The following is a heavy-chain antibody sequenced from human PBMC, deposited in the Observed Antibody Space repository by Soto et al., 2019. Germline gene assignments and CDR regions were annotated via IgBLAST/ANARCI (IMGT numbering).Heavy chain of an antibody. Sequence: LRLSWAASGLSSSDLAMILIRQAPGKGLEWVSYISSSDGTIHYADSVRGRFTISRDNAKRSVYLQMNSLSAEDTAVYYCARGPSYVPSGWGQGTLVTVSS. CDR1: GLSSSDLA. D-gene: IGHD3-10*02. V-gene: IGHV3-11*01. J-gene: IGHJ4*02. CDR2: ISSSDGTI. CDR3: ARGPSYVPSG.